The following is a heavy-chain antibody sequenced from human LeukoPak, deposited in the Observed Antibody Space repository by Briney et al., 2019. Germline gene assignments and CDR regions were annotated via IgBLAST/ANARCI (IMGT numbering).Heavy chain of an antibody. J-gene: IGHJ3*02. V-gene: IGHV3-48*04. CDR1: GFTFSSYS. Sequence: GGSLRLSCAASGFTFSSYSMNWVRQAPGKGLEWVSYISSSSGTIYYADSVKGRFTISRDNAKNSLYLQMNSLRAEDTAVYYCARTKGGAFDIWGQGTMVTVSS. D-gene: IGHD1-26*01. CDR3: ARTKGGAFDI. CDR2: ISSSSGTI.